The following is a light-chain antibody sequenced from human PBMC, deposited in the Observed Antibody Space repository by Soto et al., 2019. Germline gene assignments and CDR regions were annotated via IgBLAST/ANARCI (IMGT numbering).Light chain of an antibody. CDR2: DVS. J-gene: IGLJ2*01. CDR1: SSDVGGYNY. V-gene: IGLV2-14*01. CDR3: SSYTSSSTSIVV. Sequence: QLVLTQPASVSGSPGQSITISCTGTSSDVGGYNYVSWYQQHPGKAPKLMIYDVSNRPSGVSNRFSGSKSGNTASLTISGLQAEDEADYYCSSYTSSSTSIVVFGGGTKLTVL.